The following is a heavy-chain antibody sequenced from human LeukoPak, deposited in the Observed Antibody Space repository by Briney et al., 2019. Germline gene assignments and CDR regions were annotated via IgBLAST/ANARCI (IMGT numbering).Heavy chain of an antibody. CDR2: ISYDGSNK. CDR3: AKVAWVH. Sequence: PGGSLRLSCAASGFTFSSYAMHWVRQAPGKGLEWVAVISYDGSNKYYADSVKGRFTISRDNSKNTLYLQMNSLRAEDTAVYYCAKVAWVHWGQGTLVTVSS. J-gene: IGHJ4*02. CDR1: GFTFSSYA. V-gene: IGHV3-30*04. D-gene: IGHD7-27*01.